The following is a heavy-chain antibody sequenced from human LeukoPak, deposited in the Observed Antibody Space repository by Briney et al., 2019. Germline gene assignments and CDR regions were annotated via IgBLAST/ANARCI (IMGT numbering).Heavy chain of an antibody. J-gene: IGHJ4*02. V-gene: IGHV1-18*01. CDR3: ARARADILTGYTDY. CDR1: GYTFTSYD. CDR2: ISAYNGNT. D-gene: IGHD3-9*01. Sequence: ASVKVSCKASGYTFTSYDINWVRQAPGQGLEWMGWISAYNGNTNYAQKLQGRVTMTTDTSTSTAYMELRSLRSDDTAVYYCARARADILTGYTDYWGQGTLVTVSS.